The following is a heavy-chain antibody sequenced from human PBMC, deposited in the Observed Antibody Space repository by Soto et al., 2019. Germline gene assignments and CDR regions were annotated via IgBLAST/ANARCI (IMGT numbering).Heavy chain of an antibody. CDR2: ISYDGSNK. Sequence: GSLRLSCAASGFTFSSYGMHWVRQAPGKGLEWVAVISYDGSNKYYADSVKGRFTISRDNSKNTLYLQMNSLRAEDTAVYYCAKDKAPIAVAGPFDYWGQGTLVTVSS. CDR3: AKDKAPIAVAGPFDY. V-gene: IGHV3-30*18. J-gene: IGHJ4*02. D-gene: IGHD6-19*01. CDR1: GFTFSSYG.